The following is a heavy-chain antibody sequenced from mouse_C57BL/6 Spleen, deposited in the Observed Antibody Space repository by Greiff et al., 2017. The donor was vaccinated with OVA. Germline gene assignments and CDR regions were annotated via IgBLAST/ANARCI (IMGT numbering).Heavy chain of an antibody. D-gene: IGHD1-1*01. Sequence: VHVKQSVAELVRPGASVKLSCTASGFNIKNTYMHWVKQRPEQGLEWIGRIDPANGNTKYAPKFQGKATITADTSSNTAYLQLSSLTAEDTAIYYCALTTVVPYWYFDVWGTGTTVTVSS. V-gene: IGHV14-3*01. CDR2: IDPANGNT. J-gene: IGHJ1*03. CDR1: GFNIKNTY. CDR3: ALTTVVPYWYFDV.